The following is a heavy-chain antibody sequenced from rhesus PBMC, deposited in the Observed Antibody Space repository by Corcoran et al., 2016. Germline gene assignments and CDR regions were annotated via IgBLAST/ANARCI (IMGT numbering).Heavy chain of an antibody. V-gene: IGHV4S14*01. CDR3: ARDRAAAGNGNFDY. CDR2: IDGGCGTN. Sequence: QVQLQESGPGLVKPSETLSLTCAVSGYSISSGYYWNWIRQPPGKGLEGIGSIDGGCGTNSLNPSLKRRVPLSVDTSKNRFSLKLSSVTAADTAVYYCARDRAAAGNGNFDYWGQGVLVTVSS. J-gene: IGHJ4*01. D-gene: IGHD6-25*01. CDR1: GYSISSGYY.